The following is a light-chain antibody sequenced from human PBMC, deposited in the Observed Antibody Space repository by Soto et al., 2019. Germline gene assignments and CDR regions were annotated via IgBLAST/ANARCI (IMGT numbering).Light chain of an antibody. Sequence: EIVLTQSPGTLSLSPGQRATLSCRASQSVSSNYLAWYQQKPGQAPRLLIYGASNRATGFPDRFSGSGSGTDFTLTISRLEPEDIAVYYCQQYGSSPRTFGQGTKVEIK. V-gene: IGKV3-20*01. CDR2: GAS. J-gene: IGKJ1*01. CDR3: QQYGSSPRT. CDR1: QSVSSNY.